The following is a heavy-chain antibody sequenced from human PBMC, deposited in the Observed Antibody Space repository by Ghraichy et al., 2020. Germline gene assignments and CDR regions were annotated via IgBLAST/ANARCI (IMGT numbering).Heavy chain of an antibody. Sequence: TLSLTCTVSGGSISSGDYYWSWIRQPPGKGLEWIGYIYYSGSTYYNPSLKSRVTISVDTSKNQFSLKLSSVTAADTAVYYCARGGAPTVTTVDYWGQGTLVTVSS. CDR2: IYYSGST. CDR1: GGSISSGDYY. CDR3: ARGGAPTVTTVDY. D-gene: IGHD4-17*01. V-gene: IGHV4-30-4*01. J-gene: IGHJ4*02.